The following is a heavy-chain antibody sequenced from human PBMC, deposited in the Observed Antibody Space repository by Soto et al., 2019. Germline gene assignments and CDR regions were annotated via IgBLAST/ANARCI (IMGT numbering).Heavy chain of an antibody. CDR2: TNPKSGYT. V-gene: IGHV1-8*01. J-gene: IGHJ4*02. D-gene: IGHD4-17*01. CDR3: ARTAGDLDY. Sequence: QVQLVQSGAEVKKPGASVKVSCKTSGYTFTNYDINWVRQATGQGLEWMGWTNPKSGYTGSAQKFQGRVTMTRDSSIRTAYMELHSPTSEDTAVYYCARTAGDLDYWGQGTLITVSS. CDR1: GYTFTNYD.